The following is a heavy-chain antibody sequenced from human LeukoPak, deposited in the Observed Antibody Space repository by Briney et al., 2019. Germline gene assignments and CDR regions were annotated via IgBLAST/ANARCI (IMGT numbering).Heavy chain of an antibody. D-gene: IGHD2-15*01. J-gene: IGHJ6*04. Sequence: GGSLRLSCAASGFSFSSYAMHWVRQAPGKGLEWVAVISYDGSNKYYADSVKGRFTISRDNSKNTLYLQMNSLRAEDTAVYYCARENGRSGYCSGGSCSGGMDVWGKGTTVTVSS. CDR3: ARENGRSGYCSGGSCSGGMDV. CDR2: ISYDGSNK. CDR1: GFSFSSYA. V-gene: IGHV3-30*04.